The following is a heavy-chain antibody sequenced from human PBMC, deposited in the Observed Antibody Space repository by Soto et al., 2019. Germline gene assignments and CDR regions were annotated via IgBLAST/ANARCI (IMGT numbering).Heavy chain of an antibody. CDR3: ARDDLEYSGYDIDY. CDR2: ISGSGGSK. Sequence: PGGSLRLSCAASGFTFSSYAMSWVRQAPGKGLEWVSAISGSGGSKYYADSVKGRFTISRDTSKNTLYLQMNSLRAEDTAVYYCARDDLEYSGYDIDYWAQGTLVPVSS. CDR1: GFTFSSYA. D-gene: IGHD5-12*01. V-gene: IGHV3-23*01. J-gene: IGHJ4*02.